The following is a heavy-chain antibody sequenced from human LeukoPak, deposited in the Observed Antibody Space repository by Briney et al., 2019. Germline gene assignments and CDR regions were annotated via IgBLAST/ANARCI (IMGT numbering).Heavy chain of an antibody. Sequence: SVKLSCKASGGTFSSYAISWVRQAPGQGLEWMGGIIPIFGTANYAQKFQGRVTITADESTSTAYMELSSLRSEDTAVYYCARDLYCGGDCYSGRNWFDPWGQGTLVTVSS. J-gene: IGHJ5*02. CDR2: IIPIFGTA. V-gene: IGHV1-69*13. D-gene: IGHD2-21*01. CDR1: GGTFSSYA. CDR3: ARDLYCGGDCYSGRNWFDP.